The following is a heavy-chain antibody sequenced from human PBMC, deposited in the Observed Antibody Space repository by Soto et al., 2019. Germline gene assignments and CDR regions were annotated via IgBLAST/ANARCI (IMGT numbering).Heavy chain of an antibody. J-gene: IGHJ6*02. CDR3: ARAPMITFGGVIVHYYYYGMDV. D-gene: IGHD3-16*02. CDR2: IIPIFGTA. Sequence: SVKVSCKASGGTFSSYAISWVRQAPGQGLEWMGGIIPIFGTANYAQKFQGRVTITADESTSTAYMELSSLRSEDTAVYYCARAPMITFGGVIVHYYYYGMDVWGQGTTVTVSS. CDR1: GGTFSSYA. V-gene: IGHV1-69*13.